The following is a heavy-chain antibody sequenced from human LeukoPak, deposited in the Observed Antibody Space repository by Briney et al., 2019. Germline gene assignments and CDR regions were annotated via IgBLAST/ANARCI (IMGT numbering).Heavy chain of an antibody. CDR1: GFTFSSYG. CDR2: IDSSSNWI. CDR3: AREASGGWYLIDY. D-gene: IGHD6-19*01. J-gene: IGHJ4*02. V-gene: IGHV3-21*01. Sequence: GGSLRLSCAASGFTFSSYGMHWVRQAPGKGLEWLSSIDSSSNWIYYAVSVKGRFTISRDNAKNSLYLQMNSLRAEDTAVYYCAREASGGWYLIDYWGQGTLVTVSS.